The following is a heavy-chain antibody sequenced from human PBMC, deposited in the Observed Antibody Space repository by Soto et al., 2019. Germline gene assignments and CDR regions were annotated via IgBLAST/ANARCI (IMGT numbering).Heavy chain of an antibody. J-gene: IGHJ3*02. CDR3: ARQQGRGLWAFDM. CDR1: GVAIGNYYF. V-gene: IGHV4-39*01. Sequence: QLQQHGSGPGLVKPSETLSLTCTVSGVAIGNYYFWGWIRQAPGKGLEWVASTYIYYSGSTFYNPSLKSRVTISVDTSKNQFSLELNSATAADTAVYYCARQQGRGLWAFDMWGQGTLVTVSS. CDR2: TYIYYSGST.